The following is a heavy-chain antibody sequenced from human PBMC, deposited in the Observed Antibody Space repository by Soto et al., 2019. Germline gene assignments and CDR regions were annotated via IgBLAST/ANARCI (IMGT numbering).Heavy chain of an antibody. V-gene: IGHV3-30-3*01. J-gene: IGHJ4*02. D-gene: IGHD5-12*01. Sequence: QVQLVESGGGVVQPGRSLRLACAASGFTFSVYALHWVRQAPGKGLEWVTVISYDGVSTYYADSVKGRFTISGDNSKNTVYLQMNSLRTEDTAVYYCARAEWLRIDYWGQGTLVTVSS. CDR3: ARAEWLRIDY. CDR1: GFTFSVYA. CDR2: ISYDGVST.